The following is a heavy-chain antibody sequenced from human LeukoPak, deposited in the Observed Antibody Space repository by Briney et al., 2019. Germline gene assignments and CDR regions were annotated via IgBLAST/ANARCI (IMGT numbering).Heavy chain of an antibody. D-gene: IGHD6-13*01. CDR2: ISASGRDT. Sequence: GGSLRLSCVVSGLIFSSYSMTWVRQAPGKGLEWVSGISASGRDTWFPDSVKGRFTISRDNSKNTLFLQMNSLRVEDTAIYYCAKDAAGPEYWGQGTLVTVSS. CDR1: GLIFSSYS. V-gene: IGHV3-23*01. CDR3: AKDAAGPEY. J-gene: IGHJ4*02.